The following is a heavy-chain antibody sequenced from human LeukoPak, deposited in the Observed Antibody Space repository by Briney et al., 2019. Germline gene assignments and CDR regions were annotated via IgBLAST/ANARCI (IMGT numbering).Heavy chain of an antibody. Sequence: SETLSLTCTVSGGSISSYYWSWIRQPPGKGLEWIGYIYYSGSTNYNPSLKSRVTISVDTSKNQFSLKLSSVTAADTAVYYCARGTVTTEFDYWGQGTLVTVSS. J-gene: IGHJ4*02. CDR2: IYYSGST. CDR1: GGSISSYY. CDR3: ARGTVTTEFDY. V-gene: IGHV4-59*01. D-gene: IGHD4-17*01.